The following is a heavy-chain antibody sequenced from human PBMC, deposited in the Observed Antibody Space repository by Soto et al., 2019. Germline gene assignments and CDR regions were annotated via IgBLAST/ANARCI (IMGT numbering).Heavy chain of an antibody. CDR2: IAASGST. CDR1: GSSINTGGYF. Sequence: SETLSLTYTVSGSSINTGGYFWTWIRQHPGKGLEWIGYIAASGSTYYNPSLKGRLTIAADTSENPFSLRLTSVTAADTDVYYCARDYPYYYDKSAYSGYFDYWGQGTLVTVSS. V-gene: IGHV4-31*03. CDR3: ARDYPYYYDKSAYSGYFDY. D-gene: IGHD3-22*01. J-gene: IGHJ4*02.